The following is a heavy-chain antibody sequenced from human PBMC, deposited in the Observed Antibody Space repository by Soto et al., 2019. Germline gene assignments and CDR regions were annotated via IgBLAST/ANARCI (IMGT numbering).Heavy chain of an antibody. CDR3: AKIRVIAVAGPASGGENAFDI. D-gene: IGHD6-19*01. J-gene: IGHJ3*02. Sequence: GGSLRLSCAASGFTFSSYGMHWVRQAPGKGLEWVAVISYDGSNKYYADSVKGRFTISRDNSKNTLYLQMNSLRAEDTAVYYCAKIRVIAVAGPASGGENAFDIWGQGTMVTVSS. V-gene: IGHV3-30*18. CDR1: GFTFSSYG. CDR2: ISYDGSNK.